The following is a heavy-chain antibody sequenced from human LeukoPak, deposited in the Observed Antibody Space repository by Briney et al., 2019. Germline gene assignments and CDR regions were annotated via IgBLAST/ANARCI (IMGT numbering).Heavy chain of an antibody. CDR2: ISSSSSYI. CDR1: GFTFSSYS. J-gene: IGHJ4*02. CDR3: ARGEEGSYYYDSSGYYLR. Sequence: GGSLRLSCAASGFTFSSYSMNWVRQAPGKGLEWVSSISSSSSYIYYADSVKGPFTISRDNAKNSLYLQMNSLRAEDTAVYYCARGEEGSYYYDSSGYYLRWGQGTLVTVSS. D-gene: IGHD3-22*01. V-gene: IGHV3-21*01.